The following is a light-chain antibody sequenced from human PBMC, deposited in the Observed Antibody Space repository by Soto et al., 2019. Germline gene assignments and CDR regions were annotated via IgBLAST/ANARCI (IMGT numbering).Light chain of an antibody. J-gene: IGKJ1*01. CDR1: QSVSSY. V-gene: IGKV3-15*01. CDR2: GAS. CDR3: QHYNNWPWT. Sequence: EILMTQSPATLSVSPGERVTLSCRASQSVSSYLAWYQQKPGQAPRLLINGASSRATGIPARFSGSGSGTEFSLTISSLQYEDFATYYCQHYNNWPWTFGQGTKVEIK.